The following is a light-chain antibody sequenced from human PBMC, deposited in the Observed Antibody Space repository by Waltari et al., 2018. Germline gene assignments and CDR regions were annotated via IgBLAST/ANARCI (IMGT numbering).Light chain of an antibody. CDR1: QGISSY. J-gene: IGKJ5*01. CDR2: TAS. Sequence: DIQLTQSPSFLSASVGDRVTITCRSSQGISSYLAWYQQKAGKAPKFLIHTASTLQGGVPSRFSGSGSGTDFTLTISSLQPEDFATYYCQQRNSYPITFGQGTRLEIK. V-gene: IGKV1-9*01. CDR3: QQRNSYPIT.